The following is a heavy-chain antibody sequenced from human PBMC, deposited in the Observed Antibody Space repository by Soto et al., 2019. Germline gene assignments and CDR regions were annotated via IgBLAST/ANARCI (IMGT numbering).Heavy chain of an antibody. CDR2: IDHSGTT. J-gene: IGHJ3*01. Sequence: QVQLQQWGAGLLKPSETLSLTCAVYGGSLSAYYWSWIRQPPGKGLEWIGEIDHSGTTSYNPSLKSRATISVDTSKSQVSLKLSSVTAADTAGYYCARGDIAARLQTWGQGTVVTVSS. CDR3: ARGDIAARLQT. CDR1: GGSLSAYY. V-gene: IGHV4-34*01. D-gene: IGHD6-6*01.